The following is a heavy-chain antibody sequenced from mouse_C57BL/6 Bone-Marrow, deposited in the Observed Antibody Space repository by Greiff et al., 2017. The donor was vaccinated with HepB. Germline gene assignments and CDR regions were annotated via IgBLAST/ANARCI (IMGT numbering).Heavy chain of an antibody. J-gene: IGHJ4*01. V-gene: IGHV1-59*01. CDR2: IDPSDSYT. CDR3: ARGVVVDY. CDR1: GYTFTSYW. Sequence: QVQLQQPGAELVRPGTSVKLSCKASGYTFTSYWMHWVKQRPGQGLEWIGVIDPSDSYTNYNQKFKGKATLTVDKSSSTAYMQLSSLTSEDSAVYYCARGVVVDYWGQGTSVTVSS.